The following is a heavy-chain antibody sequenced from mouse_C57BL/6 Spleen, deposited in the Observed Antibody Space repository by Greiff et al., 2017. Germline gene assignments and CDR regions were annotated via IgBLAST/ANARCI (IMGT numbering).Heavy chain of an antibody. CDR3: ATLYDGYLWFAY. J-gene: IGHJ3*01. CDR1: GYTFTGYW. Sequence: QVQLQQSGAELMKPGASVKLSCKATGYTFTGYWLEWVKQRPGHGLEWIGELLPGSGSTNYNEKFKSKATLTVDKSSSTAYMQLSSLTSEDSAVYYCATLYDGYLWFAYWGQGTLVTVSA. CDR2: LLPGSGST. D-gene: IGHD2-3*01. V-gene: IGHV1-9*01.